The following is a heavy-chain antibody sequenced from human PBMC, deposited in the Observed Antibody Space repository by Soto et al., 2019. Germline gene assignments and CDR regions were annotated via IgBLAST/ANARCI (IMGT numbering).Heavy chain of an antibody. D-gene: IGHD1-1*01. V-gene: IGHV3-30*18. CDR2: ISYDGSNK. CDR1: GFTFSSYG. J-gene: IGHJ4*02. CDR3: AKDLAGTTGPFDY. Sequence: GGSLRLSCAASGFTFSSYGMHWVRQAPGKGLEWVAVISYDGSNKYYADSVKGRFTISRDNSKNTLYLQMNSLRAEDTAVYYCAKDLAGTTGPFDYWGQGTLVTGSS.